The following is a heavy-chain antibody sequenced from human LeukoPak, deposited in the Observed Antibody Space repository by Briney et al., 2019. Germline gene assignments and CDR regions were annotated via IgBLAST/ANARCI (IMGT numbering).Heavy chain of an antibody. Sequence: GGSLRLSCVASGFTFSSYAVSWFRQAPGKGLEWVSTVGRSGVDTYYADSVRGRFTISKDSSKNALQMNSLSAEDTAIYYCVKHSGGVYGNSDSWGQGILVTVSS. CDR3: VKHSGGVYGNSDS. J-gene: IGHJ4*02. CDR1: GFTFSSYA. CDR2: VGRSGVDT. D-gene: IGHD1-1*01. V-gene: IGHV3-23*01.